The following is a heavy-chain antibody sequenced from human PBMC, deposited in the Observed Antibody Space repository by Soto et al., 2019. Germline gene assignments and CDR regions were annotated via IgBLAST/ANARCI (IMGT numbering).Heavy chain of an antibody. CDR1: GFTFSNAW. Sequence: GGSLRLSCAASGFTFSNAWMNWVRQAPGKGLEWVGRIKSKTDGGTKDYAAPVKGRFTISRDESKNTLYLQMNSLKTEDTAVYYCTTDSKTPLWFGESTYYYDGMDVWGQGTTVTVSS. CDR3: TTDSKTPLWFGESTYYYDGMDV. V-gene: IGHV3-15*07. D-gene: IGHD3-10*01. J-gene: IGHJ6*02. CDR2: IKSKTDGGTK.